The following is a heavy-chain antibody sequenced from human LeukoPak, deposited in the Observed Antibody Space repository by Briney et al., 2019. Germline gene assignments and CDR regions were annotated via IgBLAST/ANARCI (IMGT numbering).Heavy chain of an antibody. V-gene: IGHV3-48*03. J-gene: IGHJ4*02. D-gene: IGHD6-19*01. Sequence: GGSLRLSYAPCLFTLSPYEMHWVRQAPGEGLEWVSDISITGSTMYYAESVKGGVTTSRDNAKHLLYLQMHSLRAEDTAVYYCSLLAVASPQDYWGQGTLVTVSS. CDR2: ISITGSTM. CDR1: LFTLSPYE. CDR3: SLLAVASPQDY.